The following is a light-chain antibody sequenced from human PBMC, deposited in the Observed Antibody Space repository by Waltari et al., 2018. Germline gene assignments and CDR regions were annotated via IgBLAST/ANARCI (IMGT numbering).Light chain of an antibody. J-gene: IGLJ2*01. CDR3: AAWDDSLSGYVV. Sequence: QSVLTKPPSASGTPGPRVTISCSGSSSNIGSNYVYWYQQLPGTAPKLLIYRNNQRPSGVPDRFSGSKSGTSASLAISGLRSEDEADYYCAAWDDSLSGYVVFGGGTKLTVL. CDR2: RNN. CDR1: SSNIGSNY. V-gene: IGLV1-47*01.